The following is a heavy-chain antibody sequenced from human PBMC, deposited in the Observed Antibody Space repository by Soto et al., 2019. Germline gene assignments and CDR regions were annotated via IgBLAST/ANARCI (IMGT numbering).Heavy chain of an antibody. Sequence: PSETLSLTCTVSGGSISYYWGWIRQPPGKGLEWIGYIYYSGSTNHNPSLKSRVTISVDTSKNQFSLKLSSVTAADTAVYYCARVLFGRGNWFDPWGQGTLVTVSS. D-gene: IGHD3-3*01. CDR1: GGSISYY. CDR3: ARVLFGRGNWFDP. V-gene: IGHV4-59*01. CDR2: IYYSGST. J-gene: IGHJ5*02.